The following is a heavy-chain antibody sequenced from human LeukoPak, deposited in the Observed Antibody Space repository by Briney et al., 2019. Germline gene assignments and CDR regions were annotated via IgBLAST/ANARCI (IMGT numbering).Heavy chain of an antibody. V-gene: IGHV3-23*01. D-gene: IGHD4-17*01. Sequence: GGSLRPSCAASGFTFSSYAMSWVRQAPGKGLEWVSAISGSGGSTYYADSVKGRFTISRDNSKNTLYLQMNSLRAEDTAVYYCATHGDYARFDYWGQGTLVTVSS. CDR3: ATHGDYARFDY. J-gene: IGHJ4*02. CDR2: ISGSGGST. CDR1: GFTFSSYA.